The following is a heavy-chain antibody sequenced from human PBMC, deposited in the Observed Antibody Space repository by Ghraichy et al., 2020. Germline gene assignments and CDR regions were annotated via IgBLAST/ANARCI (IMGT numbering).Heavy chain of an antibody. CDR1: GGSFSGYY. CDR2: INHSGST. V-gene: IGHV4-34*01. J-gene: IGHJ4*02. D-gene: IGHD1-26*01. Sequence: SETLSLTCAVYGGSFSGYYWSWIRQPPGKGLEWIGEINHSGSTNYNPSLKSRVTISVDTSKNQFSLKLSSVTAADTAVYYCACHSPWWELNYWGQGTLVTVSS. CDR3: ACHSPWWELNY.